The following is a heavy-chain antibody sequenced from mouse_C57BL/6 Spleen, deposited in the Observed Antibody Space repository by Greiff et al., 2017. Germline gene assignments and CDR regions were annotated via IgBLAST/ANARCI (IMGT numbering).Heavy chain of an antibody. D-gene: IGHD2-3*01. V-gene: IGHV1-62-2*01. J-gene: IGHJ2*01. CDR3: AGHEDDGYFVYFDY. CDR2: FYPGSGSK. CDR1: GYTFTEYT. Sequence: VKLQESGAELVKPGASVKLSCKASGYTFTEYTIHWVKQRPGQGLEWIGWFYPGSGSKKYNEKFKDKATLTADKSSSTVYMELSRLTSEDSAVYVGAGHEDDGYFVYFDYWGQGTTLTVSS.